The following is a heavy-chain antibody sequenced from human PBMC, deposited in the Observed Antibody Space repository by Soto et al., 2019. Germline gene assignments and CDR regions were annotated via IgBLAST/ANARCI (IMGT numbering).Heavy chain of an antibody. D-gene: IGHD1-26*01. CDR1: GGSISSGDYY. V-gene: IGHV4-30-4*01. CDR2: IYYSGST. Sequence: QVQLQESGPGLVKPSQTLSLTCTVSGGSISSGDYYWSWIRQPPGKGLEWIGYIYYSGSTYYNPPLKSPVTITVDTSKNQSTLKLSSVTAADTAVYYCAADRDPGEVNWFDPWGQGTLVTVSS. CDR3: AADRDPGEVNWFDP. J-gene: IGHJ5*02.